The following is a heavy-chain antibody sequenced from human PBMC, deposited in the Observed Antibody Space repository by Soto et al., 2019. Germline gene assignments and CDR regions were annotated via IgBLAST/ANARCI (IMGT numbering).Heavy chain of an antibody. CDR1: GFSLTETGMG. J-gene: IGHJ5*02. CDR2: IYWDDDK. CDR3: PHGLPGYFAP. V-gene: IGHV2-5*02. D-gene: IGHD3-9*01. Sequence: QITLKESGPTLVKPTQTLTLTCTFSGFSLTETGMGVGWIRQPPGKALEWLALIYWDDDKRYSPSLKRGLTISKDPSKNRVVLTKTNGDAVDTATYYCPHGLPGYFAPGGQGTLVTFPS.